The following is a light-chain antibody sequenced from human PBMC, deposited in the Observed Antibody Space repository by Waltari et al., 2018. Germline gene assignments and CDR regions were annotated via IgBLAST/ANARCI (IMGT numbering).Light chain of an antibody. CDR3: SSFTTSSTQV. CDR1: RSDVGAYAY. J-gene: IGLJ1*01. Sequence: QSALTQPASVSGSPGHSITISCTGTRSDVGAYAYVSWYQQYPGKAPKLMIFEVSNRPSGASIRFSGSKSGNTASLTISGLLPEDEADYYCSSFTTSSTQVFGTGTKVTVL. CDR2: EVS. V-gene: IGLV2-14*01.